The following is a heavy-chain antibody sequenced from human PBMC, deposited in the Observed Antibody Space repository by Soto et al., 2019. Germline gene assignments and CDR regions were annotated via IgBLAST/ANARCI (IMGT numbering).Heavy chain of an antibody. CDR1: GFTFSKAW. CDR3: TLRGGYNSEFAYYYYGMDV. Sequence: EVQLVESGGGLVKPGGSLRLSCAASGFTFSKAWMSWVRQAPGKGLEWVGRIKSKTDGGTTDYAAPVKGRFTISRDDSKNTLYLQMNSLKTEDTAVYYCTLRGGYNSEFAYYYYGMDVWGQGTTVTVSS. V-gene: IGHV3-15*01. D-gene: IGHD5-12*01. CDR2: IKSKTDGGTT. J-gene: IGHJ6*02.